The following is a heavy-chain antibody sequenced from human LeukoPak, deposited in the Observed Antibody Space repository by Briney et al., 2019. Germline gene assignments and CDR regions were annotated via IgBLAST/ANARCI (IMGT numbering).Heavy chain of an antibody. CDR1: GYTFTSYG. CDR2: ISAYNGNT. Sequence: ASVKVSCKASGYTFTSYGISWVRQAPGQGLEWMGWISAYNGNTNYAQKLQGRVTMTTDTSTSTAHMELRSLRSDDTAVYYCALTQSSARHLFDYWGQGTLVTVSS. V-gene: IGHV1-18*01. J-gene: IGHJ4*02. D-gene: IGHD3-22*01. CDR3: ALTQSSARHLFDY.